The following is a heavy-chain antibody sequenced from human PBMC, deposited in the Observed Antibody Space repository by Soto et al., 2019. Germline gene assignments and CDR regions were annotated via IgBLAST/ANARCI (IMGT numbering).Heavy chain of an antibody. CDR1: GYTFTGYY. Sequence: ASVKVSCKASGYTFTGYYMHWVRQAPGQGLEWMGWINPNSGGTNYAQKFQGRVTMTRDTSISTAYMELSRLRSDDTAVYYCARSITIFGVVIIGPFDYWGQGTLVTVSS. CDR2: INPNSGGT. D-gene: IGHD3-3*01. CDR3: ARSITIFGVVIIGPFDY. J-gene: IGHJ4*02. V-gene: IGHV1-2*02.